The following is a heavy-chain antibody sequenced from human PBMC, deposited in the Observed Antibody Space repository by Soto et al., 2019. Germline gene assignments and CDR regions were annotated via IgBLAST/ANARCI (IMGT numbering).Heavy chain of an antibody. V-gene: IGHV3-23*01. CDR1: GFTFSSYA. CDR3: AKDHYGSGSYIFYDY. CDR2: ISGSGGST. D-gene: IGHD3-10*01. J-gene: IGHJ4*02. Sequence: GGSLRLSCAASGFTFSSYAMSWVRQAPGKGLEWVSAISGSGGSTYYADSVKGRFTISRDNSKNTLYLQMKSLRAEDTAVYYCAKDHYGSGSYIFYDYWGQGTLVTVSS.